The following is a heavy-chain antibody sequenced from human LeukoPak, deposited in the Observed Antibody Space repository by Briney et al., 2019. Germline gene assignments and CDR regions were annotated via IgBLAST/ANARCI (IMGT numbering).Heavy chain of an antibody. V-gene: IGHV3-74*01. Sequence: GGSLRLSCAASGFTFSTYWMHWVRQAPGKGLVWVPRIDGDGSATNYADFVKGRYTISRDNAKNTLYLQMNSLRAEDTAVYYCARSIVGAAFDSWGQGTLVTVSS. J-gene: IGHJ4*02. CDR1: GFTFSTYW. CDR2: IDGDGSAT. CDR3: ARSIVGAAFDS. D-gene: IGHD1-26*01.